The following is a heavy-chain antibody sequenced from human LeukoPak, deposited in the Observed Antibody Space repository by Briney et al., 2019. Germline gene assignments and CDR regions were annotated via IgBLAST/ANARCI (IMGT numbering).Heavy chain of an antibody. D-gene: IGHD6-19*01. V-gene: IGHV3-30*02. CDR2: IRYDGSNK. CDR3: AKERRAVTTRAFDI. J-gene: IGHJ3*02. Sequence: GGSLRLSCAASGFTFSSHGMHWVRQAPGKGLEWVAFIRYDGSNKYYADSVKGRFTISRDNSKNTLYLQMNSLRAEDTAVYYCAKERRAVTTRAFDIWGQGTMVTVSP. CDR1: GFTFSSHG.